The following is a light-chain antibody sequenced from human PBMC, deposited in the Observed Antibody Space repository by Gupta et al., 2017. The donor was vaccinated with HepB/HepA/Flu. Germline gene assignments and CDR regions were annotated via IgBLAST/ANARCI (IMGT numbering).Light chain of an antibody. CDR2: GNS. Sequence: QSVLTPPPSVSGAPGPCVTISCTGNSSNIGAGYDVNWYQHLPGTAPKVLIYGNSNRPSGVPDRFSGSKSGTTATSTSLAITGLQAEDEANYYCQSYDSSLIGWVFGGGTKLTVL. J-gene: IGLJ3*02. CDR1: SSNIGAGYD. V-gene: IGLV1-40*01. CDR3: QSYDSSLIGWV.